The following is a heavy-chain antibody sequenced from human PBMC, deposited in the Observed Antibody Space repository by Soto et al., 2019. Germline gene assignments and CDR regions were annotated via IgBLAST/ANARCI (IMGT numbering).Heavy chain of an antibody. Sequence: QVQLQESGPGLVKPSETLSLTCTVSDDSSSKYKWSWIRQPPGRRLEWIGYIDSNGGTSYNPSLQSRVTISIDTSTKQFFLKLSSVTAADTAVYYCVRQGFGRLHGLVDVWGQGTTVTVSS. CDR1: DDSSSKYK. CDR2: IDSNGGT. J-gene: IGHJ6*02. D-gene: IGHD3-10*01. CDR3: VRQGFGRLHGLVDV. V-gene: IGHV4-59*08.